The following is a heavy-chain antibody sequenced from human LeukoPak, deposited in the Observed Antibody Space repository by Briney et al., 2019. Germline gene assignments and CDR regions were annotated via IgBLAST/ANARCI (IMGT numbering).Heavy chain of an antibody. CDR1: GFTFSTYW. D-gene: IGHD2-21*01. V-gene: IGHV3-7*01. J-gene: IGHJ4*02. CDR3: ATYDSDWGYIEY. CDR2: IKQDGSEK. Sequence: PGGSLRLSCAASGFTFSTYWVTWVRQAPGKGLEWVANIKQDGSEKNYVDSVKGRFTISRDSAKNSLSLQMNSLRAEDTAVYYCATYDSDWGYIEYWGQGTLVTVSS.